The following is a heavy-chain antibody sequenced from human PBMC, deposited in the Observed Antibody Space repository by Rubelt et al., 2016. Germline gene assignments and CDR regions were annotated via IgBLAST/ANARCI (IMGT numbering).Heavy chain of an antibody. J-gene: IGHJ4*02. Sequence: QVQLQQWGAGLLKPSETLSLTCAVYGGSFSGYYWSWIRQPPGKALEWIGDINHSGSTNYDPSLKSRVTISVDTSYNQFFLKRGAVTAADTALYYWARLEDYYDGGGPFDYWGQGTPVTVSS. CDR3: ARLEDYYDGGGPFDY. CDR2: INHSGST. CDR1: GGSFSGYY. D-gene: IGHD3-22*01. V-gene: IGHV4-34*01.